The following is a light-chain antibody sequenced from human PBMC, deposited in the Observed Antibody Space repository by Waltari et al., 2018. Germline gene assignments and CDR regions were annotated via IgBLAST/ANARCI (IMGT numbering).Light chain of an antibody. J-gene: IGLJ3*02. V-gene: IGLV2-8*01. CDR3: SSYAGSNNLV. Sequence: QSPLTQPPSASGSPGQSVTISCTGTSSDVGGYNYVAWYQPHPGKAPKLMSYEVSKRPSGVPDRFSGSKSGNTASLTVSGLQAEDEADYYCSSYAGSNNLVFGGGTKLTVL. CDR1: SSDVGGYNY. CDR2: EVS.